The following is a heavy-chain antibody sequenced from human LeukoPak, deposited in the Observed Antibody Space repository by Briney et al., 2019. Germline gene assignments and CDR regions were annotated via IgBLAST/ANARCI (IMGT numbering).Heavy chain of an antibody. Sequence: ASVKVSYKASGYTFTSYGISWVRQAPGQGLEWMGWISAYNGNTNYAQKLQGRVTMTTDTSTSTAYMELRSLRSDDTAVYYCASDVDYYDSSGQGFQHWGQGTLVTVSS. CDR2: ISAYNGNT. D-gene: IGHD3-22*01. CDR1: GYTFTSYG. V-gene: IGHV1-18*01. CDR3: ASDVDYYDSSGQGFQH. J-gene: IGHJ1*01.